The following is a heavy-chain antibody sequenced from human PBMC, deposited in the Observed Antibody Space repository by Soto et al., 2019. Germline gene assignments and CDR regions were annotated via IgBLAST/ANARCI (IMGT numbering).Heavy chain of an antibody. D-gene: IGHD6-19*01. CDR1: DFSLNTTGVG. CDR3: AHSFIYTSVQFDY. J-gene: IGHJ4*02. CDR2: TYWDDDQ. V-gene: IGHV2-5*02. Sequence: QITLKESGPTLVEPTQTLTLTCSFSDFSLNTTGVGVGWIRQPPGKALEWLALTYWDDDQRYSPSLQSRLTITTDTSKHQVVLTLTNVDSVDTATYYCAHSFIYTSVQFDYWGQGILVTVSS.